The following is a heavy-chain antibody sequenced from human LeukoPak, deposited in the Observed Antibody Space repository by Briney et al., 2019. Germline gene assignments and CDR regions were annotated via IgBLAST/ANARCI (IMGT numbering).Heavy chain of an antibody. CDR1: GFTFSSYA. D-gene: IGHD3-22*01. CDR3: AKDRHYDSSGYYYPMNAFDI. CDR2: ISGSGGST. Sequence: GGSLRLSCAASGFTFSSYAMSWVRQAPGKGLEWVSAISGSGGSTYYADSVKGRFTISRDNSKNTLYLQMNSLRAEDTAVYYCAKDRHYDSSGYYYPMNAFDIWGQGTMVTVSS. J-gene: IGHJ3*02. V-gene: IGHV3-23*01.